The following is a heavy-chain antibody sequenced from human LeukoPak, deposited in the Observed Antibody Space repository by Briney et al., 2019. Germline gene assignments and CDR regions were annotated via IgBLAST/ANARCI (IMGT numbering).Heavy chain of an antibody. J-gene: IGHJ4*02. Sequence: PSETLSLTCTVSGGSISSGGYYWSWIRQHPGKGLEWIGYIYYSGSTYYNPSLKSRVTISVDTSKNQFSLKLSSVTAADTAVYYCARYILTGYRPYYFDYWGQGTLVTVSS. D-gene: IGHD3-9*01. CDR3: ARYILTGYRPYYFDY. CDR1: GGSISSGGYY. CDR2: IYYSGST. V-gene: IGHV4-31*03.